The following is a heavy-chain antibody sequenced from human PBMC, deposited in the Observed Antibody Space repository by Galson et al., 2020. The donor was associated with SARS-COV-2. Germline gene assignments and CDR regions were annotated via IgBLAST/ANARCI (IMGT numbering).Heavy chain of an antibody. D-gene: IGHD6-19*01. V-gene: IGHV1-2*02. CDR3: AGGPLSSGVNFDY. CDR2: INPNSGGT. CDR1: GYTFTGYY. Sequence: GESLKISCKASGYTFTGYYMHWVRQAPGQGLEWMGWINPNSGGTNYAQKLQGRVTMTRDTSISTAYMELSRLRSDDTAAYYCAGGPLSSGVNFDYWGQGTLVTVSS. J-gene: IGHJ4*02.